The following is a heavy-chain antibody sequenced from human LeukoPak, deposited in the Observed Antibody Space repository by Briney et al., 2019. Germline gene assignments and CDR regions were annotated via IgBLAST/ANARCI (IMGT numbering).Heavy chain of an antibody. CDR2: IIPILGIA. CDR1: GGTFSSYA. CDR3: ARGVGATRALDY. Sequence: SVKVSCKASGGTFSSYAISWVRQAPGQGLEWMGRIIPILGIANYAQKFQGRVTITADKSTSTAYMELSSLRSEDTAVYYCARGVGATRALDYWGQGTLVTVSS. V-gene: IGHV1-69*04. J-gene: IGHJ4*02. D-gene: IGHD1-26*01.